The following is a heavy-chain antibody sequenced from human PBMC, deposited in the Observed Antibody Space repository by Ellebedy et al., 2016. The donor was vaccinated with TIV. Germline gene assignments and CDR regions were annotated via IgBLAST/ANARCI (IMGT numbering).Heavy chain of an antibody. J-gene: IGHJ4*02. CDR2: INPKNGGT. D-gene: IGHD2-21*02. V-gene: IGHV1-2*02. CDR1: GYTFTGYY. CDR3: ARDGACGGDCYGDNY. Sequence: AASVKVSCKASGYTFTGYYIHWARQAPGQGLEWRGWINPKNGGTNYAQKFQGRVTMTRDTSISTAYMELSWLRSDDTAVYYCARDGACGGDCYGDNYWGQGSLVTVSS.